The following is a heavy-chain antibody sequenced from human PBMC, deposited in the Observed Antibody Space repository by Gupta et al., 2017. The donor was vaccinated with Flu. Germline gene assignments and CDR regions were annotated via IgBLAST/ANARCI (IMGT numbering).Heavy chain of an antibody. D-gene: IGHD6-6*01. V-gene: IGHV3-30*18. J-gene: IGHJ6*03. CDR1: GFIFTRYG. CDR3: AKDGRITPRPVPLRYYYYMDV. Sequence: VQLVESGGGVVRPGRSLRLSCSVTGFIFTRYGLHWVRPAPGKGAEWVAFISYDGINKFYGDSVKGRFTISRDNSKNTLWLLVNSLRGEDTAVYYCAKDGRITPRPVPLRYYYYMDVWGKWTTVTVSS. CDR2: ISYDGINK.